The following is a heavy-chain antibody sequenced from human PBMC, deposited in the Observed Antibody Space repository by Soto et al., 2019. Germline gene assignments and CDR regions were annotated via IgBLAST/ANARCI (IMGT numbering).Heavy chain of an antibody. CDR3: LRQAFGAIHGLVDV. J-gene: IGHJ6*02. CDR2: IRDSGDT. Sequence: QVQLQESGPGLVKPSETLSLICSDSGGSISSHNWGWIRLPPGKGLEWIGYIRDSGDTSYNPSLTIRVTLSLDPSKKAFSLQLTSVTAADTAVYYCLRQAFGAIHGLVDVWGQGTPVTFSS. V-gene: IGHV4-59*08. D-gene: IGHD3-10*01. CDR1: GGSISSHN.